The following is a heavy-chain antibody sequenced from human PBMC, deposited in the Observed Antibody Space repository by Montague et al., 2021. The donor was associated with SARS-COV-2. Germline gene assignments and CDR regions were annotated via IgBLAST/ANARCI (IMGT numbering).Heavy chain of an antibody. J-gene: IGHJ5*02. V-gene: IGHV4-59*01. D-gene: IGHD3-3*01. CDR2: IYHSGST. CDR1: GGSISSYY. Sequence: SETLSLTCTVSGGSISSYYWSWIRQPPGKGLEWIGYIYHSGSTNYNPSLKSRVTISVDTSKNQFSLKLSSVTAADTAVYYCARWITIFGVVGSWFNPGGKGTRVTVPP. CDR3: ARWITIFGVVGSWFNP.